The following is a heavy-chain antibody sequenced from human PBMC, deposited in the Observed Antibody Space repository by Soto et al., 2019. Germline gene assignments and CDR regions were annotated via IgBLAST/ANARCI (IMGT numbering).Heavy chain of an antibody. J-gene: IGHJ4*02. Sequence: QVQLVESGGGVDQPGRSLRLSCVASGFTFSSYGMHWVRQAPGKGLEWVAIISYDGSNTYYADSVKGRFTISRDNSKNTLYLQMHSLRAEDTSVYYCAKEGGLSGSYYISSSYYFDYWGQGTLVTVSS. CDR1: GFTFSSYG. CDR3: AKEGGLSGSYYISSSYYFDY. D-gene: IGHD1-26*01. CDR2: ISYDGSNT. V-gene: IGHV3-30*18.